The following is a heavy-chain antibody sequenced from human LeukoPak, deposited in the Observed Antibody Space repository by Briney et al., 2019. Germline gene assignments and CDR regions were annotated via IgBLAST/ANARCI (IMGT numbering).Heavy chain of an antibody. V-gene: IGHV1-18*01. CDR1: GYAVTTYG. CDR3: ARDLIAARPGWFDP. J-gene: IGHJ5*02. Sequence: ASVKVSCKASGYAVTTYGINWVRQAPGQGLEWMGWISAYNGDTNYAQNVQGRVTMSTDTSTSTAYMELRSLRSDDTAVYYCARDLIAARPGWFDPWGQGTLVTVSS. CDR2: ISAYNGDT. D-gene: IGHD6-6*01.